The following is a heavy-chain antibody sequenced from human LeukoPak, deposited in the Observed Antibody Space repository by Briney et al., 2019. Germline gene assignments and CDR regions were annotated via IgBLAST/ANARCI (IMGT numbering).Heavy chain of an antibody. Sequence: GGSLRLSCAASGFTLSSSDMNWVRQAPGKGLEWVAYIKGDGSAKHYVDSVRGRFTISRDNAENSLYLQMNSLRTEDTAVYYCARDAGFGGNSDFWGQGTLVTVSS. J-gene: IGHJ4*02. CDR1: GFTLSSSD. CDR2: IKGDGSAK. D-gene: IGHD4-23*01. CDR3: ARDAGFGGNSDF. V-gene: IGHV3-7*01.